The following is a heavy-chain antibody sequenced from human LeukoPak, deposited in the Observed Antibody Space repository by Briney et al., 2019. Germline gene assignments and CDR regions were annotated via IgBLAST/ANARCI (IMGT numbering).Heavy chain of an antibody. D-gene: IGHD3-10*01. CDR1: GFTFDDYA. CDR3: AKFGYYGSGSYSPDYGMDV. V-gene: IGHV3-9*01. Sequence: GGSLRLSCAASGFTFDDYAMHWVRQAPGKGLEWVSGISWNSSSIGYADSVKGRFTISRDNAKNSLYLQMNSLRAEDTALYYCAKFGYYGSGSYSPDYGMDVWGQGTTVTVSS. J-gene: IGHJ6*02. CDR2: ISWNSSSI.